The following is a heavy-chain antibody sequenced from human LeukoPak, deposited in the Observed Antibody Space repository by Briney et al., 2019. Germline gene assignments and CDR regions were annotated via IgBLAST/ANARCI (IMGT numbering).Heavy chain of an antibody. CDR2: INPSGGST. V-gene: IGHV1-46*01. D-gene: IGHD2-2*01. CDR1: GYTFTSYY. J-gene: IGHJ3*02. CDR3: AIIQRGEYAFDI. Sequence: ASVKVSCKASGYTFTSYYMHWVRQTPGQGLEWMGIINPSGGSTSYAQKFQGRVTMTRDTSTSTVYMELSSLRSEDTAVYYCAIIQRGEYAFDIWGQGTMVTVSS.